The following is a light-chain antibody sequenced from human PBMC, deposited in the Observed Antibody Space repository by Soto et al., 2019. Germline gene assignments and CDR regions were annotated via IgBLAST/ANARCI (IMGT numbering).Light chain of an antibody. V-gene: IGLV3-21*04. CDR3: QVWDTTSYHVV. J-gene: IGLJ2*01. CDR2: YDN. CDR1: NIERKS. Sequence: SYELTQPPSVSVAPGKTARITCGGDNIERKSVHWYQQKPGQAPVLVIYYDNDRPSGIRERFSGSNSGSTATLTISRGEAVDEAGYHCQVWDTTSYHVVFGGGTKLTVL.